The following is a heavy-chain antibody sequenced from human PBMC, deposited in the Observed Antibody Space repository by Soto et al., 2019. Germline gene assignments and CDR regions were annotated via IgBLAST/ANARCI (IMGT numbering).Heavy chain of an antibody. J-gene: IGHJ6*03. D-gene: IGHD1-1*01. CDR1: GYTFTSYD. Sequence: ASVKVSCKASGYTFTSYDINWVRQATGQGLEWMGWMNPNSGNTGYAQKFQGRVTMTRNTSISTAYMELSSLRSENTAVYYFARGLSVRDDIDYYYYYYTDVWGKGTTVTVSS. CDR2: MNPNSGNT. CDR3: ARGLSVRDDIDYYYYYYTDV. V-gene: IGHV1-8*01.